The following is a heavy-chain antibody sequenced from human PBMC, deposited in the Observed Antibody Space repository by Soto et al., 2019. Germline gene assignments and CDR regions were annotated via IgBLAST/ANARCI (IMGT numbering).Heavy chain of an antibody. J-gene: IGHJ3*02. D-gene: IGHD6-13*01. CDR2: IPNTENKK. V-gene: IGHV3-30-3*01. Sequence: ESGGGVVQPGTSLRLSCVASGFTFSSYGMHWVRQAPGTGLEWVAVIPNTENKKYYADSVKGRFTISRDNSQNTLFLQMDSLMSEDTAMYYCARTAGGRVRGALDIWGQGTMVTVS. CDR3: ARTAGGRVRGALDI. CDR1: GFTFSSYG.